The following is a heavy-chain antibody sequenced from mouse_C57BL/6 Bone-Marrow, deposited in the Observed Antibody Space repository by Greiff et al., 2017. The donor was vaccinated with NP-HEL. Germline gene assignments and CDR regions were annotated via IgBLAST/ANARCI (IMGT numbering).Heavy chain of an antibody. CDR3: ARGGYYFWYFDV. D-gene: IGHD2-3*01. J-gene: IGHJ1*03. Sequence: QVQLQQPGAELVRPGASVKLSCKASGYTFTDYYINWVKQRPGQGLEWIARIYPGSGNTYYNEKFKGKATLTAEKSSSTAYMQLSSLTSEDSAVYFCARGGYYFWYFDVWGTGTTVTVSS. CDR1: GYTFTDYY. V-gene: IGHV1-76*01. CDR2: IYPGSGNT.